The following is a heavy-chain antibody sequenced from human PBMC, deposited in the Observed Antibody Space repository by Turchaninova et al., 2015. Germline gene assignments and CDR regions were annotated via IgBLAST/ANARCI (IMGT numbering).Heavy chain of an antibody. V-gene: IGHV3-30*09. CDR3: AGEVGPTYDPFDG. CDR1: GFLFTPSA. J-gene: IGHJ3*01. Sequence: QVQLVESGGGVVQLGRSLRLSCAASGFLFTPSAMHWVRQSPGGGLQWGAVISYDGDKKDYSELAKGRIASSRDTSKNSRYLQMDSLRAEDTALYYCAGEVGPTYDPFDGWGQGTVVTVAS. CDR2: ISYDGDKK. D-gene: IGHD1-26*01.